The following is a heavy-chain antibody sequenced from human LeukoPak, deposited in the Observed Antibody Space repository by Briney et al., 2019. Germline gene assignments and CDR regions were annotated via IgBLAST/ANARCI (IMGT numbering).Heavy chain of an antibody. J-gene: IGHJ1*01. Sequence: ASVKVSCKASGYTFTSYDINWVRQATGQGLEWMGWMNPNSGNTGSAQKFQGRVTMTRNTSISTAYMELSSLRSEDTAVYYCARGDDSSGYSRSPPSEYFQHWGQGTLVTVSS. CDR2: MNPNSGNT. V-gene: IGHV1-8*01. CDR3: ARGDDSSGYSRSPPSEYFQH. CDR1: GYTFTSYD. D-gene: IGHD3-22*01.